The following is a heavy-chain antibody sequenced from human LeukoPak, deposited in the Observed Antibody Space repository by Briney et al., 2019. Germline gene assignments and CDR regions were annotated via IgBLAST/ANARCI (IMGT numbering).Heavy chain of an antibody. CDR2: IYTSGST. Sequence: SQTLSLTCTVSGGSISSGSYYWSWIRQPAGKGLEWIGRIYTSGSTNYNPSLKGRVTMSVDTSKNQFSLKLSSVTAADTAVYYCARDSIFGSDYWGQGTLVTVSS. D-gene: IGHD3-3*01. CDR3: ARDSIFGSDY. CDR1: GGSISSGSYY. J-gene: IGHJ4*02. V-gene: IGHV4-61*02.